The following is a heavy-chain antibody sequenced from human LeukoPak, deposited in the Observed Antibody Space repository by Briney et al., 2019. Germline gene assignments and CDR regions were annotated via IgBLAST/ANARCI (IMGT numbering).Heavy chain of an antibody. CDR1: GFTFSSYG. Sequence: GGTLRLSCAASGFTFSSYGMSWVRQAPGKGLEWVSAISGSGGSTYYADSAKGRFTISRDNSKNTLYLQMNSLRAEDTAVYYCAKDRRQQLVRYYYYMDVWGKGTTVTISS. CDR2: ISGSGGST. CDR3: AKDRRQQLVRYYYYMDV. D-gene: IGHD6-13*01. J-gene: IGHJ6*03. V-gene: IGHV3-23*01.